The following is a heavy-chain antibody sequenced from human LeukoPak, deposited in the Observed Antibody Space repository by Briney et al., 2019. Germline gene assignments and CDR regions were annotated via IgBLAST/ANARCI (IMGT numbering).Heavy chain of an antibody. J-gene: IGHJ4*02. CDR2: IYYSGST. CDR3: ARGFGELLGMVYLDY. Sequence: PSQTLSLTCTVSGGSISSGDYYWSWIRQPPGKGLEWIGYIYYSGSTYYNPSLKSRVTISVDTSKNQFSLKLSSVTAADTAVYYCARGFGELLGMVYLDYWGQGTLVTVSS. D-gene: IGHD3-10*01. V-gene: IGHV4-30-4*01. CDR1: GGSISSGDYY.